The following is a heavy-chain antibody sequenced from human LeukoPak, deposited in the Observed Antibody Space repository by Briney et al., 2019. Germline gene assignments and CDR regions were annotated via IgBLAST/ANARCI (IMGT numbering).Heavy chain of an antibody. CDR3: ASVGGNLGGSKSGY. V-gene: IGHV3-7*01. J-gene: IGHJ4*02. CDR2: IEQDGSEK. Sequence: GGSLRLSCAASGFTFSSYGMSWVRQAPGKGLERVANIEQDGSEKYYVDSVKGRFTISRDSAKNSLYLQMNRLRATHTAGYECASVGGNLGGSKSGYWGQGALVTVSS. D-gene: IGHD4-23*01. CDR1: GFTFSSYG.